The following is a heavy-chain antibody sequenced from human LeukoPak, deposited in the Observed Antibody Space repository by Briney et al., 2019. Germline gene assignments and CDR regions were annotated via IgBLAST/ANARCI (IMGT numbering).Heavy chain of an antibody. CDR3: AKDQVISGSEASDI. CDR1: EFTFSNYA. CDR2: ISGSGGST. J-gene: IGHJ3*02. D-gene: IGHD3-16*02. V-gene: IGHV3-23*01. Sequence: GGSLRLSCAASEFTFSNYAMSWVRQAPGKGLEWVSAISGSGGSTFYADSVKGRFTISRDNSKNTLYLRMNSLRVEDTAVYYCAKDQVISGSEASDIWGQGTMVTVSS.